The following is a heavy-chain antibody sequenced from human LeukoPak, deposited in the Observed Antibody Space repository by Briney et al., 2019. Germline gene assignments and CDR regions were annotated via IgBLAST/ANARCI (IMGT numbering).Heavy chain of an antibody. J-gene: IGHJ6*02. CDR1: GFTFSSYG. Sequence: GGSLRLSCAASGFTFSSYGMHWVRQAPGKGLEWVAVIWYDGSNKYYADSVKGRFTISRDNSKNTLYLQMNSLRAEDTAVYYCARDSVPLARSYYYYGMDVWGQGTTVTVSS. V-gene: IGHV3-33*01. D-gene: IGHD3-10*01. CDR3: ARDSVPLARSYYYYGMDV. CDR2: IWYDGSNK.